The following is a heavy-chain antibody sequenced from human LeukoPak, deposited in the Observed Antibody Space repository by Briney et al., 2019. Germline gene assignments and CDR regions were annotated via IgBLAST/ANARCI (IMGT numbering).Heavy chain of an antibody. Sequence: PSETLSLTCTVSGNSFGDYYWSWIRQPPGKGLECIGSIYHSGSTYYNPSLKSRVTISVDTSKNQFSLNLSSVTAADTAMYYCARAVGTSRNFFDYWGQGTLVTVSS. V-gene: IGHV4-38-2*02. J-gene: IGHJ4*02. D-gene: IGHD4-23*01. CDR3: ARAVGTSRNFFDY. CDR2: IYHSGST. CDR1: GNSFGDYY.